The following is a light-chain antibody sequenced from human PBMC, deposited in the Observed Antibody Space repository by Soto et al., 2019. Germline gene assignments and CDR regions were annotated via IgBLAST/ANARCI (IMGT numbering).Light chain of an antibody. Sequence: QSALTQPPSVSGSPGQSVTISCTGTSSDIGHADRVSWYQQSPGTAPKLMIYGNSNRPSGVPDRFSGSKSGTSASLAITGLQAEDEADYYCQSYDSSLSVVFGTGTKVTVL. J-gene: IGLJ1*01. CDR3: QSYDSSLSVV. CDR1: SSDIGHADR. CDR2: GNS. V-gene: IGLV2-18*02.